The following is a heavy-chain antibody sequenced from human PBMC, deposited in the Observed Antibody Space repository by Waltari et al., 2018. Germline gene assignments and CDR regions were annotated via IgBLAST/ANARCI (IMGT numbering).Heavy chain of an antibody. CDR3: ATSYYYDSSGYSH. CDR1: GFTFSSYA. D-gene: IGHD3-22*01. CDR2: IYSGGST. Sequence: EVQLLESGGGLVQPGGSLRLSCAASGFTFSSYAMSWVRQAPGKGLEWVSVIYSGGSTYYADSVKGRFTISRDNSKNTLYLQMNSLRAEDTAVYYCATSYYYDSSGYSHWGQGTLVTVSS. J-gene: IGHJ4*02. V-gene: IGHV3-23*03.